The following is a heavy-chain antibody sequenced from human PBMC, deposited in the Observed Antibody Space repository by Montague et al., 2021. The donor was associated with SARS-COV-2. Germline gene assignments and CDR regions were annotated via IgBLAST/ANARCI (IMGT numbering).Heavy chain of an antibody. CDR3: AAMVRAHVYYFDY. CDR1: GGSISSSSYY. V-gene: IGHV4-39*01. Sequence: SETLSLTCTVSGGSISSSSYYWGWIRQPPGQELEWIGSIVYSGSTDYNPCLKSRITISVDTSKNQFSLKLSSVTAADTAVYYCAAMVRAHVYYFDYWGQGTLVTVSS. J-gene: IGHJ4*02. CDR2: IVYSGST. D-gene: IGHD3-10*01.